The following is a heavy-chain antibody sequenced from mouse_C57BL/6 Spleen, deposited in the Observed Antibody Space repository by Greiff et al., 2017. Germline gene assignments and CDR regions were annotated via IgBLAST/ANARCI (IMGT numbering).Heavy chain of an antibody. Sequence: VQLQQPGAELVQPGASVKMSCKASGYTFTSYWITWVKQRPGQGLEWIGDIYPGSGSTNSNEKFKSEDTLTVDTSSITAYMQLSSLTSEDSAVYYCAIITTVVAPHYYAMDYWGQGTSVTVSS. CDR2: IYPGSGST. D-gene: IGHD1-1*01. CDR3: AIITTVVAPHYYAMDY. CDR1: GYTFTSYW. J-gene: IGHJ4*01. V-gene: IGHV1-55*01.